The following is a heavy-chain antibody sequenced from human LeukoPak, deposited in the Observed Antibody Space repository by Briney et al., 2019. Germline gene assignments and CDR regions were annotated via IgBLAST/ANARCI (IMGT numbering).Heavy chain of an antibody. D-gene: IGHD6-19*01. Sequence: GGSLRLSCVASGFTFSAYWMTWVRQAPGKGLEWVANIKEDGTEKYYVDSVKGRFTISRDNAKNSMYLQMNSLRAEDTAVYYCARPGIAVAGTAYSDYWGQGTLVTVSS. J-gene: IGHJ4*02. CDR3: ARPGIAVAGTAYSDY. CDR1: GFTFSAYW. CDR2: IKEDGTEK. V-gene: IGHV3-7*01.